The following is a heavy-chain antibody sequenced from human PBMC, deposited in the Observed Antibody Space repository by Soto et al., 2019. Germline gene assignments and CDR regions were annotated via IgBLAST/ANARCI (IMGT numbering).Heavy chain of an antibody. Sequence: AQLVESGGGVVQPGRSLRLSCAASGDSGFSFSSYGFHWVRQAPGKGLEWVAVISYDGTNRHFAESIKGRFSVSRDNAMLTVDLQMNSLRPEDTAIYYCAKDRMVRSYFYGMDVWGQGTTVTVSS. CDR3: AKDRMVRSYFYGMDV. CDR1: GDSGFSFSSYG. J-gene: IGHJ6*02. D-gene: IGHD5-18*01. CDR2: ISYDGTNR. V-gene: IGHV3-30*18.